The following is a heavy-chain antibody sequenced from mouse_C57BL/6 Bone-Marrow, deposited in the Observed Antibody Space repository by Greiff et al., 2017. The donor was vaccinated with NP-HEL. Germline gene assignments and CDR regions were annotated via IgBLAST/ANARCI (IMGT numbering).Heavy chain of an antibody. D-gene: IGHD1-1*01. CDR1: GFSLTSYG. CDR2: IWSGGST. V-gene: IGHV2-2*01. Sequence: QVQLKESGPGLVQPSQSLSITCTVSGFSLTSYGVHWVRQSPGKGLEWLGVIWSGGSTDYNAAFISRLSISKDNSKSQVFFKMNSLQADDTAIYYCARRSPLSSGGYYAMDYWGQGTSVTVSS. J-gene: IGHJ4*01. CDR3: ARRSPLSSGGYYAMDY.